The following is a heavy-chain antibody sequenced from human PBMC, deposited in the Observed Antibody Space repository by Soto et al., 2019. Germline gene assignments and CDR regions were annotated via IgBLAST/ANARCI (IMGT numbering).Heavy chain of an antibody. J-gene: IGHJ4*02. Sequence: QVQLVESGGGVVQPGRSLRLSCAASGFTFSSYAMHWVRQAPGKGLEWVAVISYDGSNKYYADSVKGRFTSSRDNSKNTLYLQMNSLRAEDTAVYYCAREQWLEGGFFDYWGQGTLVTVSS. CDR2: ISYDGSNK. CDR3: AREQWLEGGFFDY. D-gene: IGHD6-19*01. V-gene: IGHV3-30-3*01. CDR1: GFTFSSYA.